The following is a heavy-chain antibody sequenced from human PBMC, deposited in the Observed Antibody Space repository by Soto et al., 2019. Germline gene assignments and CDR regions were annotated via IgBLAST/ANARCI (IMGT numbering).Heavy chain of an antibody. CDR2: IYYSGST. J-gene: IGHJ5*02. CDR1: GGSISSYY. CDR3: ARAYCSGGSCYSAGGSDP. D-gene: IGHD2-15*01. V-gene: IGHV4-59*01. Sequence: SETLSLTCTVSGGSISSYYWSWIRQPPGKELEWIGYIYYSGSTNYNPSLKSRVTISVDTSKNQFSLKLSSVTAADTAVYYCARAYCSGGSCYSAGGSDPWGQGTLVTVSS.